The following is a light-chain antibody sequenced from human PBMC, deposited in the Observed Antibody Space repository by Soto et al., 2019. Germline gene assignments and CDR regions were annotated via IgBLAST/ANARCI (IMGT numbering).Light chain of an antibody. J-gene: IGKJ1*01. CDR3: QQSYSTWT. Sequence: EIVLTQSPGTLSLSPGERATLSCRASQSLSSNYLAWYQQKPGQAPRLLIFGASSRATGIPDRLSGSGSGTDFTLTISRLEPEDFATYYCQQSYSTWTFGQGTKVEIK. CDR1: QSLSSNY. CDR2: GAS. V-gene: IGKV3-20*01.